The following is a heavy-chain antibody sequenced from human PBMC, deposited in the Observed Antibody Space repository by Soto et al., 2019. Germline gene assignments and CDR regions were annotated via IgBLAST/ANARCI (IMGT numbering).Heavy chain of an antibody. CDR3: ARDDCRSPSCLNY. J-gene: IGHJ4*02. CDR1: AFTFSNYG. CDR2: IKSDGSKK. Sequence: QVQLVESGGGVVQPGTSLSLSCAASAFTFSNYGMHWVRQAPGRGLEWVAAIKSDGSKKYYTDSVTGRFTISRENSDNALYLRMNSLRAEDTAVYYCARDDCRSPSCLNYWGQGTLVTVSS. V-gene: IGHV3-33*01. D-gene: IGHD2-2*01.